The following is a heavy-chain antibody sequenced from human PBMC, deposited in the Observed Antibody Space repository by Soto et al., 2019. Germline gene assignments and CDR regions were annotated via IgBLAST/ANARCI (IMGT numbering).Heavy chain of an antibody. CDR2: MNPGSGDT. CDR1: GYSFTNND. D-gene: IGHD3-16*01. CDR3: ARMATFGSLNWFDP. V-gene: IGHV1-8*01. Sequence: ASVKVSCKASGYSFTNNDVSCVRQATGQGLEWMGWMNPGSGDTGYAQKFQGGVTMTRDISIATAYMELSSLRSDDTAIYYCARMATFGSLNWFDPWGQGTLVTVSS. J-gene: IGHJ5*02.